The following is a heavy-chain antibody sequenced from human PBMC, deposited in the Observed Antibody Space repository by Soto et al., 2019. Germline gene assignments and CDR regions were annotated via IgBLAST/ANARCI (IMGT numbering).Heavy chain of an antibody. Sequence: WGSLRISCAASGFTFNYYAMHWVRQAPGKGLEWVALISYGGSNKYYADSVKGRFTISRDNSENTLYLQMNSLGVEDTAVYYCARTPETGGYYHYFDYWGRGTLVTVSS. J-gene: IGHJ4*02. D-gene: IGHD3-22*01. V-gene: IGHV3-30-3*01. CDR3: ARTPETGGYYHYFDY. CDR2: ISYGGSNK. CDR1: GFTFNYYA.